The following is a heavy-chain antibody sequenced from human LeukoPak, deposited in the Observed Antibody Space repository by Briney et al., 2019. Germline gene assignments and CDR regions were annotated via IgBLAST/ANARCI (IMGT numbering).Heavy chain of an antibody. V-gene: IGHV3-33*01. CDR2: IWYDGSNK. J-gene: IGHJ4*02. Sequence: PWGSLRLSCAASGFTFSSYGMHGVRQAPGKGLEWVAVIWYDGSNKYYADSVKGRFTISRDNSKNTLYLQMNSLRAEDTAVYYCARNGELPADYWGQGTLVTVSS. CDR3: ARNGELPADY. D-gene: IGHD1-26*01. CDR1: GFTFSSYG.